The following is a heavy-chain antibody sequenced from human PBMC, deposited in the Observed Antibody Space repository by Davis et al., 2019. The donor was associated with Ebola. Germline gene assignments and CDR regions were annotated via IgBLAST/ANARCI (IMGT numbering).Heavy chain of an antibody. V-gene: IGHV3-23*01. CDR1: GFTFRSYA. Sequence: PGGSLRLSCAASGFTFRSYAMSWVRQAPGKGLEWVSGISGSGGSTYYADFVKGRFTISRDNSKNTLYMQMNSLRAEDTAVYYCATYVPYCSSTTCSSDYWGQGTLVTVSS. CDR2: ISGSGGST. J-gene: IGHJ4*02. CDR3: ATYVPYCSSTTCSSDY. D-gene: IGHD2-2*01.